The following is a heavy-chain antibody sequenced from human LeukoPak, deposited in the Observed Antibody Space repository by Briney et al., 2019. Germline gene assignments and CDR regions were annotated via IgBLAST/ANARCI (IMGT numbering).Heavy chain of an antibody. J-gene: IGHJ4*02. D-gene: IGHD3-3*01. Sequence: GGSLRLSCEVSGFTFNRYTFNWVRQAPGKGLEWVSSISSDSTDIHYTDSVQGRFTMSRDITKKSIFLQMNSLRAEDTALYYCVRDIDFWSGYHTTFDYWGQGTLVTVSS. CDR1: GFTFNRYT. CDR3: VRDIDFWSGYHTTFDY. V-gene: IGHV3-21*01. CDR2: ISSDSTDI.